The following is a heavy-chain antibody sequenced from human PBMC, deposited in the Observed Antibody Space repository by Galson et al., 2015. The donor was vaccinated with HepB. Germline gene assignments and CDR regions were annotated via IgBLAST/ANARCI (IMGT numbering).Heavy chain of an antibody. CDR3: ARDLVNCSSTSCYDNTYYCYGMDV. D-gene: IGHD2-2*01. CDR2: IYHSGST. V-gene: IGHV4-4*02. Sequence: SETLSLTCAVSGGSISSSNWWSWVRQPPGKGLEWIGEIYHSGSTNYNPSLKSRVTISVDKSKNQFSLKLSSVTAADTAVYYCARDLVNCSSTSCYDNTYYCYGMDVWGQGTTVTVSS. J-gene: IGHJ6*02. CDR1: GGSISSSNW.